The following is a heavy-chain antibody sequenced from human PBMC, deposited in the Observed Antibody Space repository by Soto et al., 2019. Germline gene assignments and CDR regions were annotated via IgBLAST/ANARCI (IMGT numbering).Heavy chain of an antibody. J-gene: IGHJ4*02. D-gene: IGHD3-22*01. Sequence: XGSLRLSSAASSFSFNLYEMNWVRQAPGKGLEWVSYISNSGDTISYADSVRGRFTISRDNAENSLYLQMNSLRAEDTAVYYCARFGEGDSGYYPEFDYWGPGTLVTVSS. CDR2: ISNSGDTI. CDR3: ARFGEGDSGYYPEFDY. V-gene: IGHV3-48*03. CDR1: SFSFNLYE.